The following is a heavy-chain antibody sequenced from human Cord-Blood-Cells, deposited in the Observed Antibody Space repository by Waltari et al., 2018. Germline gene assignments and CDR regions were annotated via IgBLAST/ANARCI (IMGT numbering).Heavy chain of an antibody. CDR3: AKYPLHYDILTGYFDY. V-gene: IGHV3-23*01. CDR1: GFTFSSYA. Sequence: EVQLLESGGGLVQPGGSLRLSCAASGFTFSSYAMSWVRQAPGKGLEWVSAISGSGGSTYYADSVKGRFTISRDNSKNTLYLQMNSRRAEDTAVYYCAKYPLHYDILTGYFDYWGQGTLVTVSS. CDR2: ISGSGGST. D-gene: IGHD3-9*01. J-gene: IGHJ4*02.